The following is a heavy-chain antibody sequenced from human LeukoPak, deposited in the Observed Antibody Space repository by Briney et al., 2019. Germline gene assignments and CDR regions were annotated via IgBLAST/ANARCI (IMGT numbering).Heavy chain of an antibody. V-gene: IGHV4-34*01. Sequence: PSETLSLTCAVYGASFSGYYWSWIRQPPGKGLEWIGEINHSGSTNYNPSLKSRVTISVDTSKNQFSLKLSSVTAADTAVYYCARARRSSIAGRPRDFDYWGQGTLVTVSS. CDR1: GASFSGYY. CDR3: ARARRSSIAGRPRDFDY. J-gene: IGHJ4*02. D-gene: IGHD6-6*01. CDR2: INHSGST.